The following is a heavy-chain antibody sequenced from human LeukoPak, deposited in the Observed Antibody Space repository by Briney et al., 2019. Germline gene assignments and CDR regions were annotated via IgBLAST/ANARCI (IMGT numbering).Heavy chain of an antibody. CDR1: GFTFSSYW. CDR3: AREAYVLLWFGEFTY. V-gene: IGHV3-7*01. J-gene: IGHJ4*02. D-gene: IGHD3-10*01. CDR2: IKQDGSEK. Sequence: GGSLRLSCAASGFTFSSYWMSWVRQAPGNGLEWVANIKQDGSEKYYVDSVKGRFTISRDNAKNSLYLQMNSLRAEDTAVYYCAREAYVLLWFGEFTYWGQGTLVTVSS.